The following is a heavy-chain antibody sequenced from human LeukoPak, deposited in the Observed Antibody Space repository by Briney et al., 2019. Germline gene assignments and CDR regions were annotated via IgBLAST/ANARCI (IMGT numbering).Heavy chain of an antibody. Sequence: GGSLRLSCAASGFTFSSYDMHWVRQATGKGLEWVSAIGTAGDTYYPGSVKGRFTISRENAKNSLYLQMNSLRAGDTAVYYCVGIRDYDSAGDIWGQGTMVTVSS. D-gene: IGHD3-22*01. CDR1: GFTFSSYD. J-gene: IGHJ3*02. CDR2: IGTAGDT. V-gene: IGHV3-13*01. CDR3: VGIRDYDSAGDI.